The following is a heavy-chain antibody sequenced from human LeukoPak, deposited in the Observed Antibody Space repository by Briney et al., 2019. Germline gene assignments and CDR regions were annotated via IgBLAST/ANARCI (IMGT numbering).Heavy chain of an antibody. CDR2: ITNSGTTI. CDR3: ARAGYSYGGDYYYMDV. Sequence: GGSLRLSCAASGFTFTDYYMSWIRQAPGKGLEWVSYITNSGTTIYYADSVKGRFTISRDNAKNSLYLQMNSLRAEDTAVYYCARAGYSYGGDYYYMDVWGKGTTVTVSS. CDR1: GFTFTDYY. V-gene: IGHV3-11*01. J-gene: IGHJ6*03. D-gene: IGHD5-18*01.